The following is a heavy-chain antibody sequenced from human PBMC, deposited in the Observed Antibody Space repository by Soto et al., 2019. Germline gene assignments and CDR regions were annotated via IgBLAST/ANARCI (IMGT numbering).Heavy chain of an antibody. Sequence: SGPTLVNPTETLTLTCTVSGFSLSNARMGVSWIRQHPGQALEWLAHIFSNDEKSYRTFLMSRLTIYKDTSKSQVVLTMTNMDPVDTATYYCARALMITFGGVVTYAAFDIWGQGTRVTVSS. CDR3: ARALMITFGGVVTYAAFDI. CDR1: GFSLSNARMG. J-gene: IGHJ3*02. D-gene: IGHD3-16*01. V-gene: IGHV2-26*01. CDR2: IFSNDEK.